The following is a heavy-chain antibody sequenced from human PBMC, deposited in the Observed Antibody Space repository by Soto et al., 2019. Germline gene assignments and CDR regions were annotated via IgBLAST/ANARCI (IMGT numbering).Heavy chain of an antibody. CDR1: GFTFSSYG. Sequence: QVQLVESGGGVVQPGRSLRLSCAASGFTFSSYGMHWVRQAPGKGLEWVAVISYDGSNKYYADSVKGRFTISRDNSKNKLYLQMNSLRAEDTAVYYCALEVGATWFDYWGQGTLVIVSS. CDR3: ALEVGATWFDY. J-gene: IGHJ5*01. V-gene: IGHV3-30*03. D-gene: IGHD1-26*01. CDR2: ISYDGSNK.